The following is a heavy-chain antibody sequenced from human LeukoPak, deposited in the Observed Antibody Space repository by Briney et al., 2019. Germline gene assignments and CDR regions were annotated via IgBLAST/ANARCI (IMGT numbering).Heavy chain of an antibody. CDR3: AKDHFYDSSGYGGFDY. Sequence: GGSLRLSCAASGFAFSSYGMHWVRQAPGKGLEWVAFIRYDGSNKYYADSVKGRFTISRDNSKNTLYLQMNSLRAEDTAVYYCAKDHFYDSSGYGGFDYWGQGTLVTVSS. CDR1: GFAFSSYG. D-gene: IGHD3-22*01. V-gene: IGHV3-30*02. J-gene: IGHJ4*02. CDR2: IRYDGSNK.